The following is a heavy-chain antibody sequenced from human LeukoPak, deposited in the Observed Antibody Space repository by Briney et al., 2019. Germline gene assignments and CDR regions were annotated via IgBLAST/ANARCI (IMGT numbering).Heavy chain of an antibody. CDR2: ISYDGTNK. D-gene: IGHD5-24*01. V-gene: IGHV3-30*04. Sequence: GGSLRLSCAASGFTFSNYAIHWVRQAPGKGLEWVSVISYDGTNKYYADSVKGRFTISRDNSKNTLYLQMNSLKTQDTALYYCARQMATILDGILDYWGQGTLVTVSS. CDR3: ARQMATILDGILDY. J-gene: IGHJ4*02. CDR1: GFTFSNYA.